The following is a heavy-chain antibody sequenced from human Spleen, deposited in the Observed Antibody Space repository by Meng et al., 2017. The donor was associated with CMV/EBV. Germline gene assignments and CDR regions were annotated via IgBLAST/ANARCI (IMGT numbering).Heavy chain of an antibody. CDR2: ISGSGSST. Sequence: GGSLRLSCAASGFTFSSFAMSWVRQAPGKGLEWVSAISGSGSSTFYADSVKGRFTISRDNSKNTLYLQMNSLRAEDTAMYYCARQGYCSSTSCYRGGDYYYYGMDVWGQGTTVTVSS. V-gene: IGHV3-23*01. CDR3: ARQGYCSSTSCYRGGDYYYYGMDV. D-gene: IGHD2-2*02. CDR1: GFTFSSFA. J-gene: IGHJ6*02.